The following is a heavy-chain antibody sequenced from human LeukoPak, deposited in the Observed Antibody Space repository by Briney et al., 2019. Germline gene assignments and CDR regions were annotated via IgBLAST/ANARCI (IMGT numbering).Heavy chain of an antibody. CDR2: IYTSGST. D-gene: IGHD6-13*01. V-gene: IGHV4-4*07. CDR1: GGSISSYY. CDR3: ARVGYSSSWFGWFDP. Sequence: SETLSLTCTVSGGSISSYYWSWIRQPAGKGLEWIGRIYTSGSTNYNPSLKSRVTMSVDTSKNQFPLKLSSVTAADTAVYYCARVGYSSSWFGWFDPWGQGTLVTVSS. J-gene: IGHJ5*02.